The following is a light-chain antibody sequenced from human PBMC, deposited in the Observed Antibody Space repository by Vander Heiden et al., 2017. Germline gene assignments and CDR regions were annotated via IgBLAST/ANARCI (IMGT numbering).Light chain of an antibody. CDR2: LGS. CDR3: RQALQTPLT. CDR1: QSLLHSNGYNY. Sequence: DLVMTQSPLSLPVIPGEPTSISCRSSQSLLHSNGYNYLDWYLQKPGQSPQLLIYLGSNRASGVPDRFSGSGSGTDFTLKISRVEAEDVGVYYCRQALQTPLTFGGGTKVEIK. J-gene: IGKJ4*01. V-gene: IGKV2-28*01.